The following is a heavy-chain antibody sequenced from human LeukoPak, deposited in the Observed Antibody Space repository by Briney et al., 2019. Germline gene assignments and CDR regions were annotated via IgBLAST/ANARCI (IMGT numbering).Heavy chain of an antibody. Sequence: GGSLRLSCAASGFTFSSYGMHWVRQAPGKGLEWVAVIWYDGSNKYYADSVKGRFTISRDNSKNTLYLQMNSLRAEDTAVYYCARYYYDSSGYYGLFDYWGQGTLVTVSS. CDR1: GFTFSSYG. J-gene: IGHJ4*02. CDR3: ARYYYDSSGYYGLFDY. CDR2: IWYDGSNK. V-gene: IGHV3-33*01. D-gene: IGHD3-22*01.